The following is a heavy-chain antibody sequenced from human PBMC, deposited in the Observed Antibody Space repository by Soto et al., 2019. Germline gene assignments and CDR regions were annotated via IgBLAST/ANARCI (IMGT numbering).Heavy chain of an antibody. J-gene: IGHJ4*02. CDR2: ISSDGSTT. D-gene: IGHD3-3*01. Sequence: PGGSLRLSCAASGFTFSSYSLHWVRQAPGKGLEWVAVISSDGSTTYYADSVKGRFTVSRDNSKNTLYLQMNSLRADDTAVYYCAKARADFWSGYSGWGQGTLVTVSS. V-gene: IGHV3-30*04. CDR3: AKARADFWSGYSG. CDR1: GFTFSSYS.